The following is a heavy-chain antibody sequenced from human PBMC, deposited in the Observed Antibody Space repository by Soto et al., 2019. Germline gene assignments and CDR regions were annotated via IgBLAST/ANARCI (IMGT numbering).Heavy chain of an antibody. V-gene: IGHV4-61*01. CDR2: IYYSGSA. CDR3: ARALSYYDFWSGLDY. J-gene: IGHJ4*02. Sequence: SETLSLTCTVSGGSGISGSYYWSWIRQPPGKGLEWIGYIYYSGSANYNPSLKSRVTISVDTSKNQFSLKLSSVTAADTAVYYCARALSYYDFWSGLDYWGQGTLVTVSS. D-gene: IGHD3-3*01. CDR1: GGSGISGSYY.